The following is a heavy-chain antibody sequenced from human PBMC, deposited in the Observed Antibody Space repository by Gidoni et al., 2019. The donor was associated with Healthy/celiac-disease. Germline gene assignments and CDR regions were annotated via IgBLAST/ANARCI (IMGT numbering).Heavy chain of an antibody. D-gene: IGHD6-19*01. J-gene: IGHJ4*02. CDR1: GYTFTGYY. CDR3: ASGIAVDTFDY. V-gene: IGHV1-2*02. CDR2: INANSGGT. Sequence: QVQLVQSGAEVKKPGASVKVSCKASGYTFTGYYMHWVRQAPGQGLEWMGWINANSGGTNYAQKFQGRVTMTRDTSISTAYMELSRLRSDDTAVYYCASGIAVDTFDYWGQGTLVTVSS.